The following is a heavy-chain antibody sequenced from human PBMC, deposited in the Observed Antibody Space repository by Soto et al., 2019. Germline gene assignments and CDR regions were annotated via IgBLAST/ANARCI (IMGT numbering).Heavy chain of an antibody. V-gene: IGHV4-31*03. D-gene: IGHD6-25*01. CDR3: ASSGDNDALAF. CDR2: IYYGGST. Sequence: SLSLTCTVSGGFISGGGYIWSWIRHNPGKGLEWVGYIYYGGSTYYNPSLKSRGTISVDTSRNQFSLTLSSVTAADTAVYYCASSGDNDALAFWGQGTMVTV. J-gene: IGHJ3*01. CDR1: GGFISGGGYI.